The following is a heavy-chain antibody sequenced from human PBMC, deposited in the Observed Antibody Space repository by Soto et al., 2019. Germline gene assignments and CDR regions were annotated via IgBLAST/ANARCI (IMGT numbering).Heavy chain of an antibody. V-gene: IGHV1-8*01. Sequence: ASVKVSCKASGYTFTSYDINWVRQATGQGLEWMGWMNPNSGNTGYAQKFQGRVTMTRNTSISTAYMELSSLRSEDTAVYYCARSIVVVVAAQIGYAFDIWGQGTMVTVSS. CDR2: MNPNSGNT. D-gene: IGHD2-15*01. J-gene: IGHJ3*02. CDR3: ARSIVVVVAAQIGYAFDI. CDR1: GYTFTSYD.